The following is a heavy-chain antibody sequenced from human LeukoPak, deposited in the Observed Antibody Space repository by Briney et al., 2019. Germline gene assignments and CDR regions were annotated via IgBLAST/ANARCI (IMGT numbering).Heavy chain of an antibody. CDR1: GFTFSSYG. V-gene: IGHV3-30*02. D-gene: IGHD4-17*01. J-gene: IGHJ4*02. Sequence: GGSLRLSCAASGFTFSSYGMHWVRQAPGKGLEWVAFIRYDGSNKYYADSVKGRFTISRDNSKNTLYLQMNSLRAEDTAVYYCARDSEGDYSYYFDYWGQGTLVTVSS. CDR2: IRYDGSNK. CDR3: ARDSEGDYSYYFDY.